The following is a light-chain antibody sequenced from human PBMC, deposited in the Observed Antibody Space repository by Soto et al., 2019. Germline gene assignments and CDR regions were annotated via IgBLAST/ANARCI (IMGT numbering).Light chain of an antibody. Sequence: DIVMTQSPDSLAVSLAERATINCKSSQSVLYSTNDKNYLAWYQQKPGQPPKLLIYWASTRESGVPDRFSGSGSGTDFTLTISSLQAEDVAVYYCQQYYDAPQNFGQGTKVEIK. V-gene: IGKV4-1*01. J-gene: IGKJ1*01. CDR3: QQYYDAPQN. CDR1: QSVLYSTNDKNY. CDR2: WAS.